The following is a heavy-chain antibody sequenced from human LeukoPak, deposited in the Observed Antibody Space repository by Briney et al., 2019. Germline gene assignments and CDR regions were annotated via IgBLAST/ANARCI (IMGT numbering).Heavy chain of an antibody. J-gene: IGHJ4*02. CDR3: ARAGTHCSSTSCSTFDY. Sequence: PGGSLRLSCAASGFTFSSYAMSWVRQAPGKGLEWVAVISYDGSNKYYADSVKGRFTISRDNSKNTLYLQMNSLRAEDTAVYYCARAGTHCSSTSCSTFDYWGQGTLVTVSS. V-gene: IGHV3-30-3*01. CDR1: GFTFSSYA. CDR2: ISYDGSNK. D-gene: IGHD2-2*01.